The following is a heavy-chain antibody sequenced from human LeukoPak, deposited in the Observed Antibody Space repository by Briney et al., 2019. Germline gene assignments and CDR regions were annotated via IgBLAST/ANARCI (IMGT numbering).Heavy chain of an antibody. CDR2: ISPNSGDT. V-gene: IGHV1-2*02. CDR1: GYAFTGYY. J-gene: IGHJ3*02. Sequence: ASVKVSCKASGYAFTGYYLHWVRQAPGQGLEWMGWISPNSGDTNYAQKFQGRVTMTRDTSISTSYMELSRLRSDDTALYYCARPYYYDSTGYSHDDAFDIWGQGTMVTVSS. D-gene: IGHD3-22*01. CDR3: ARPYYYDSTGYSHDDAFDI.